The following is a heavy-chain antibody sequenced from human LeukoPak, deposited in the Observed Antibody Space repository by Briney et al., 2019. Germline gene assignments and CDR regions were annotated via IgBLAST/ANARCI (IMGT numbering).Heavy chain of an antibody. J-gene: IGHJ6*02. CDR3: SRSGITGMREYERADYYNSGMYL. CDR2: VNYRGSP. D-gene: IGHD3-16*01. CDR1: GGSFSGYL. Sequence: SETLSLTCDVPGGSFSGYLWSWIRQSPGKGLEWIGEVNYRGSPNYNPSLESRVTISVDTSKNQLSLKLTSVTAADTALYYCSRSGITGMREYERADYYNSGMYLWGQGTAVTV. V-gene: IGHV4-34*07.